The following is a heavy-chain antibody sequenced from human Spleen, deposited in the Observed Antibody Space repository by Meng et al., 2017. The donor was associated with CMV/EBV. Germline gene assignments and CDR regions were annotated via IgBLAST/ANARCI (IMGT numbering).Heavy chain of an antibody. J-gene: IGHJ5*02. Sequence: GGSLRLSCAASGFTFRSYGMHWVRQAPGKGLEWVAFIHYDGTYKNYAESGEGRFTVSRDNSKNTLYLQMNSLRAEDTAVYYCARDARYCSGGSCYSDWFDPWGQGTLVTVSS. CDR3: ARDARYCSGGSCYSDWFDP. V-gene: IGHV3-30*02. D-gene: IGHD2-15*01. CDR1: GFTFRSYG. CDR2: IHYDGTYK.